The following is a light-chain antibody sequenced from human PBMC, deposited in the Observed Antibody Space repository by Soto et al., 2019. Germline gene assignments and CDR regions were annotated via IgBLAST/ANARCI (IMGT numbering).Light chain of an antibody. CDR3: QKYDTSPYS. V-gene: IGKV3-20*01. CDR1: RIVISNY. J-gene: IGKJ2*03. CDR2: GAS. Sequence: ESVLAQSPGTLSLSPGEGATLSCRSSRIVISNYLAWYQKKPGQAPRLLIYGASNRATGVPDRFSGSGSGTDFTLPIRGLESEDFAVYFCQKYDTSPYSFGQGTKLAIK.